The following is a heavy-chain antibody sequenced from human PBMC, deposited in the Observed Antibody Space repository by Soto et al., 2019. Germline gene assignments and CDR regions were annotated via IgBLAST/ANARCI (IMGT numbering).Heavy chain of an antibody. J-gene: IGHJ4*02. Sequence: SETLSLTCTVSGGSISSGGYYWSWIRQHPGKGLEWIGYIYYSGSTYYNPSLKSRVTISVDTSKNQFSLKLSSVTAADTAVYYCARLTPIKIFGVVPYFDYWGQGTLVTVSS. D-gene: IGHD3-3*01. V-gene: IGHV4-31*03. CDR3: ARLTPIKIFGVVPYFDY. CDR2: IYYSGST. CDR1: GGSISSGGYY.